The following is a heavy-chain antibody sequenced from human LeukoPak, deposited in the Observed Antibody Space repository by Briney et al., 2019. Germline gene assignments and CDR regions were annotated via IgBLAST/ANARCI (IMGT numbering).Heavy chain of an antibody. J-gene: IGHJ3*02. Sequence: GGSLRLSCAASGFTFSSYGMHWFRQAPGKGLEWVAVIWYDGSNKYYADSVKGRFTISRDNSKNTLYLQMNSLRAEDTAVYYCARSYYDSSGYYYWGNAFDIWGQGTMVTVSS. CDR1: GFTFSSYG. V-gene: IGHV3-33*01. CDR2: IWYDGSNK. CDR3: ARSYYDSSGYYYWGNAFDI. D-gene: IGHD3-22*01.